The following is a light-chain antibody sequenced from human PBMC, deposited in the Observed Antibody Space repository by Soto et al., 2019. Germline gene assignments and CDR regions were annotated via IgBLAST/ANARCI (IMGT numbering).Light chain of an antibody. J-gene: IGKJ2*01. V-gene: IGKV3-20*01. CDR3: QQYGRSPMYS. CDR1: QSVTSSY. Sequence: EIVLTQSPGTLSLSPEERATLSCRDSQSVTSSYLAWYQQKPGQAPRLVIHGASTRASGIPDRFSGSGSGTDFTLTISRLEPEDFAVYYCQQYGRSPMYSFGQGTKLEIK. CDR2: GAS.